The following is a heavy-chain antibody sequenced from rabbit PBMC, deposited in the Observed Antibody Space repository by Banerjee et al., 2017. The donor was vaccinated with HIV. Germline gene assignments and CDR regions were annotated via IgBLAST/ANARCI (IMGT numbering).Heavy chain of an antibody. CDR3: ARASIGGINYGDL. CDR1: GFSFSSSYY. CDR2: IYGGSTGST. Sequence: QQLEESGGGLVKPGASLTLTCTASGFSFSSSYYMTWVRQAPGKGLEWIGSIYGGSTGSTYYATWAKGRFTISKTSSTTVTLQMTSLTAADTATYFCARASIGGINYGDLWGQGTLVTVS. J-gene: IGHJ3*01. D-gene: IGHD1-1*01. V-gene: IGHV1S40*01.